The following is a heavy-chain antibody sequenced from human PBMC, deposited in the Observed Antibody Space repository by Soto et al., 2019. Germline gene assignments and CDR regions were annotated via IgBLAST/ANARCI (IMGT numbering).Heavy chain of an antibody. D-gene: IGHD6-19*01. J-gene: IGHJ6*02. Sequence: ASVKVSCKASGYTFTSYDINWVRQATGQGLEWMGWMNPNSGNTGYAQKFQGRVTMTRNTSISTAYMELSSLRSEDTAVYYCARGLDSSGWYQYYYYYYGIDVWGQGTTVTVS. V-gene: IGHV1-8*01. CDR2: MNPNSGNT. CDR1: GYTFTSYD. CDR3: ARGLDSSGWYQYYYYYYGIDV.